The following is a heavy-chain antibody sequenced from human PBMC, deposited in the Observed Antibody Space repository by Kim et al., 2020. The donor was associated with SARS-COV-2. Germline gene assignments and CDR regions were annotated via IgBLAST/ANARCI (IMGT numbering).Heavy chain of an antibody. CDR1: GFNFRASR. CDR2: INHLADTP. CDR3: VK. Sequence: GGSLTLSCVASGFNFRASRMTWVRQAPGKVLEFVSGINHLADTPHFPASVQVRFTIPRDNSMNTLILQISRMRAEHTAMYFCVKWGR. J-gene: IGHJ2*01. V-gene: IGHV3-23*01.